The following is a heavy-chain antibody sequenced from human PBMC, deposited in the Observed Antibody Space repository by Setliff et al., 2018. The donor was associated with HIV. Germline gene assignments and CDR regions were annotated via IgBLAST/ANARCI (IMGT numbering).Heavy chain of an antibody. Sequence: GSLRLSCVASGTDLNVGYMSWIRQAPGKGPEWISYISNSSHDIAYLDSVKGRFTISRDNAKNSLYLQMSNLRVDDTAVYYCARWSGRTGGVWGQGTLVTVSS. D-gene: IGHD3-10*01. CDR3: ARWSGRTGGV. CDR2: ISNSSHDI. V-gene: IGHV3-11*01. CDR1: GTDLNVGY. J-gene: IGHJ4*02.